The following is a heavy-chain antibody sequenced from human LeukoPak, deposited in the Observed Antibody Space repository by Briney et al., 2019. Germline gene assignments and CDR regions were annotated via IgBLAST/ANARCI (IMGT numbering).Heavy chain of an antibody. D-gene: IGHD3-16*01. J-gene: IGHJ3*02. CDR3: ARRGGSSGAIGHDAFEI. V-gene: IGHV5-51*01. CDR1: GYNFADYW. CDR2: IYPRDSDT. Sequence: GESLKISCKASGYNFADYWIGWVRQVPGKGLEWMGIIYPRDSDTRYSPSFQGQVTISTDRSISTAYLQWSSLKASDSAMYYCARRGGSSGAIGHDAFEIWGQGTMVTVSS.